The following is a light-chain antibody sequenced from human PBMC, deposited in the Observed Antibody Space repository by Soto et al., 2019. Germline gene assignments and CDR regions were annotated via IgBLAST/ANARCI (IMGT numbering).Light chain of an antibody. V-gene: IGKV1-5*01. Sequence: DIQMTQSPSTLSASVGDRVTITCRASQSISSYLNWYLQKPGKAPKLLIYDASSLESGVPSRFSGSGSGTEFTLTISSLQPDDFATYYCQHFRAFGQGTKVDIK. J-gene: IGKJ1*01. CDR2: DAS. CDR1: QSISSY. CDR3: QHFRA.